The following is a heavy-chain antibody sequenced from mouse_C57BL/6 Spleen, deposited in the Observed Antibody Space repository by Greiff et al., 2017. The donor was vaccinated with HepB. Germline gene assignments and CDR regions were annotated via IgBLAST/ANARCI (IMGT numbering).Heavy chain of an antibody. V-gene: IGHV5-17*01. Sequence: DVKLVESGGGLVKPGGSLKLSCAASGFTFSDYGMHWVRQAPEKGLEWVAYISSGSSTIYYADTVKGRFTISRDNAKNTLFLQMPSLRSEDTAMYYCASYYGSSYPMDYWGQGTSVTVSS. CDR2: ISSGSSTI. CDR3: ASYYGSSYPMDY. CDR1: GFTFSDYG. D-gene: IGHD1-1*01. J-gene: IGHJ4*01.